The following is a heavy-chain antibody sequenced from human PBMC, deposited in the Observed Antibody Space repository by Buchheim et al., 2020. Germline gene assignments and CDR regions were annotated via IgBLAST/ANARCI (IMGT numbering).Heavy chain of an antibody. CDR3: AKDFKGWDHYYDFWSGYLTRYYYYYYGMDV. Sequence: QVQLVESGGGVVQPGRSLRLSCAASGFTFSSYGMHWVRQAPGKGLEWVAVISYDGSNKYYADSVKGRFTISRDNSKNTLYLQMNSLRAGDTAVYYCAKDFKGWDHYYDFWSGYLTRYYYYYYGMDVWGQGTT. V-gene: IGHV3-30*18. J-gene: IGHJ6*02. CDR1: GFTFSSYG. D-gene: IGHD3-3*01. CDR2: ISYDGSNK.